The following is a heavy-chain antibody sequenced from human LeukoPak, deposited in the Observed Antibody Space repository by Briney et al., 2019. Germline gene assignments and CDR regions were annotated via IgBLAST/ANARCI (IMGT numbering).Heavy chain of an antibody. J-gene: IGHJ4*02. D-gene: IGHD2-2*01. CDR2: INHSGST. Sequence: SETLSLTCAVYGGSFSGYYWSWVRQPPGKGLEWIGEINHSGSTNYNPSLKSGGTISVDTSKNQFSLKLSSVTAADTAVYYCARGGDIVVVPAAIWGQGTLVTVSS. V-gene: IGHV4-34*01. CDR3: ARGGDIVVVPAAI. CDR1: GGSFSGYY.